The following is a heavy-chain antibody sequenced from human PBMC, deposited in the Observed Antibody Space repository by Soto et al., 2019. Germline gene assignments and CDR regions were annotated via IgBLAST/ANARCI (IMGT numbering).Heavy chain of an antibody. CDR3: AKEPLAQGSGWYADV. Sequence: PGGSLRLSCAASGFIFSSYAMSWVRQAPGKGPQWVSSISGDGGTTYYADSVKGRFTISRDNSRNTLYLQMNSLRAEDTAVYYCAKEPLAQGSGWYADVWGQGT. J-gene: IGHJ4*02. CDR2: ISGDGGTT. D-gene: IGHD6-19*01. V-gene: IGHV3-23*01. CDR1: GFIFSSYA.